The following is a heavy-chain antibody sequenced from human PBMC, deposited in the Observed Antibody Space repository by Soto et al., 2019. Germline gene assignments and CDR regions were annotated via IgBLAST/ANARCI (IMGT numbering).Heavy chain of an antibody. CDR3: ARSRIAVAGPDAFDI. J-gene: IGHJ3*02. CDR1: GYSFTKYW. Sequence: GESLKISCKGSGYSFTKYWISWVRQMPGKGLEWMGRIDPSDSYTNYSPSFQGHVTISADKSISTAYLQWSSLKASDTAMYYCARSRIAVAGPDAFDIWGQGTMVTVSS. CDR2: IDPSDSYT. D-gene: IGHD6-19*01. V-gene: IGHV5-10-1*01.